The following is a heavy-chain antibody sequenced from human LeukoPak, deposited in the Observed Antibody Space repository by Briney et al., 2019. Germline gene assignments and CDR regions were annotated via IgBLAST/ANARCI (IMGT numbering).Heavy chain of an antibody. J-gene: IGHJ6*03. CDR3: ARFAAGGSYYYYMDV. Sequence: GGSLRLSCAASGFTFNNYAMGWVRQPPGKGLEWVSNIGTSSTTIYYADSVKGRFTISRDNAKNSLYLQMNSLRADDTAVYYCARFAAGGSYYYYMDVWGKGTTVTVSS. D-gene: IGHD6-25*01. CDR1: GFTFNNYA. V-gene: IGHV3-48*01. CDR2: IGTSSTTI.